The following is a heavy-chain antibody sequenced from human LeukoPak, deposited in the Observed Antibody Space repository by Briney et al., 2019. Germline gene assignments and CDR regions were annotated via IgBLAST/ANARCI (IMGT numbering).Heavy chain of an antibody. Sequence: PGGSLRLSCAASGFTFSSYWMSWVRQAPGKGLEWVANIKQDGSEKYYVDSVKGRFTISRDNAKNLVYLQVNSLRAEDTAVYYCARDKEARGITRFDYWGQGTLVTVSS. CDR3: ARDKEARGITRFDY. V-gene: IGHV3-7*01. CDR1: GFTFSSYW. CDR2: IKQDGSEK. J-gene: IGHJ4*02.